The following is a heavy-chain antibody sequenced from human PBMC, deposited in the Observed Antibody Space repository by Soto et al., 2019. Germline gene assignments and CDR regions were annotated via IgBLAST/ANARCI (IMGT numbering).Heavy chain of an antibody. J-gene: IGHJ4*02. CDR2: IWYDGSNK. CDR1: GFTFSSYG. D-gene: IGHD5-12*01. V-gene: IGHV3-33*01. Sequence: GGSLRLSCAASGFTFSSYGMHWVRQAPGKGREWVAVIWYDGSNKYYADSVKGRFTISRDNSKNTLYLQMNSLRAEDTAVYYCARGGVEMATIYHYFDYWGQGTLVTVSS. CDR3: ARGGVEMATIYHYFDY.